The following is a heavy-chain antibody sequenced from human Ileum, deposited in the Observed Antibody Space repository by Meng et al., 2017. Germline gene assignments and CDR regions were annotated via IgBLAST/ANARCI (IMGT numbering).Heavy chain of an antibody. J-gene: IGHJ4*02. CDR1: CGSISSTYW. Sequence: VAVLGAGPGLVELSGTLSLTCAVSCGSISSTYWWTWVRQSAGKGLEWIGEIHHSGSTNYNPSLKSRVTISVDKSKNQFSLNLRSVTAADTAVYYCARIDYGGNGIEKYYFDYWGQGTLVTVSS. CDR3: ARIDYGGNGIEKYYFDY. V-gene: IGHV4-4*02. CDR2: IHHSGST. D-gene: IGHD4-23*01.